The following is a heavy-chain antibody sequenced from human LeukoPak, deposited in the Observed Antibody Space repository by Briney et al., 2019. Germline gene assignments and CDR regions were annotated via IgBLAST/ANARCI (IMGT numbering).Heavy chain of an antibody. Sequence: GGSLRLSCAASGFTFSSYAMSWVRQAPGKGLEWVSAISGSGGSTYYADSVKGRFTISRDNSKNTLYLQMNSLRAEDTAVYYCAKVPGYYDSIGYYRSSDYWGQGTLVTVSS. J-gene: IGHJ4*02. CDR1: GFTFSSYA. CDR2: ISGSGGST. CDR3: AKVPGYYDSIGYYRSSDY. V-gene: IGHV3-23*01. D-gene: IGHD3-22*01.